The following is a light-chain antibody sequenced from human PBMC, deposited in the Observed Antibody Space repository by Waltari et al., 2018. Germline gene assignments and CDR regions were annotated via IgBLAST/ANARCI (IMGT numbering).Light chain of an antibody. CDR1: QSLVYSDGNTY. CDR2: KVS. V-gene: IGKV2-30*01. Sequence: DVVMTQSPLSLPVTLGQPASISCRSSQSLVYSDGNTYLNWFQPRPGQSPRRLIYKVSNRDSGVPDRVSGSGSGTDFTLKISRVEAEDVGVYYCMQGTHWPPYTFGQGTKLEIK. CDR3: MQGTHWPPYT. J-gene: IGKJ2*01.